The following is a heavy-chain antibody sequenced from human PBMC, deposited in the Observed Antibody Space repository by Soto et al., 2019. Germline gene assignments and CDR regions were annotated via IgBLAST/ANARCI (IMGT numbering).Heavy chain of an antibody. V-gene: IGHV1-8*01. D-gene: IGHD2-15*01. CDR2: MNPNSGET. CDR1: GYTFTDYD. Sequence: QEQLVNSGAEVKKPGASVKASCKTSGYTFTDYDINWVRQATGQGLEGIGWMNPNSGETGYAQKFQGRVTMTRSASLSTAYLELSSLRSEDTAVYYCARVAVAARPRWYNWFDPWGQGTLVTVSS. CDR3: ARVAVAARPRWYNWFDP. J-gene: IGHJ5*02.